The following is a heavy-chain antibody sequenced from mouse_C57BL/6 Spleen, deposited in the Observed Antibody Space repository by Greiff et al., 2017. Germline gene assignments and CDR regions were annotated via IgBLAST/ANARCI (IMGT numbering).Heavy chain of an antibody. Sequence: VQLQQSGPELVKPGASVKMSCKASGYTFTDYNMNWVKQSHGKSLEWIGYIIPNNGGTCYNQMFKGKSTLTVNTSSSTAYMKLRSLTSEDSAVDYCARRSVVAEDWFAYWGQGTLVTVSA. CDR2: IIPNNGGT. J-gene: IGHJ3*01. CDR3: ARRSVVAEDWFAY. CDR1: GYTFTDYN. V-gene: IGHV1-22*01. D-gene: IGHD1-1*01.